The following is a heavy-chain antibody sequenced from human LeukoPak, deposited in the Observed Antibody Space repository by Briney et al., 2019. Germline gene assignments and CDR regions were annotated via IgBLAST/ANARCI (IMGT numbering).Heavy chain of an antibody. J-gene: IGHJ6*03. CDR2: IDHTGNT. D-gene: IGHD2-8*01. CDR3: ARHWGYCTNGVCYPRYYYYMDV. Sequence: SGTLSLNCAVSGASVTSTNWWNWVRQPPGKGLEWIGEIDHTGNTNYNPSLKSRITILLDKSKNQFSLRLSSVTAADTAVYYCARHWGYCTNGVCYPRYYYYMDVWGKGTTVTVSS. CDR1: GASVTSTNW. V-gene: IGHV4-4*02.